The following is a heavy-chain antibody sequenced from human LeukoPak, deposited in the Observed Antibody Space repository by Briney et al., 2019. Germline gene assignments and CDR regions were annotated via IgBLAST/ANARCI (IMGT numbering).Heavy chain of an antibody. Sequence: SVKVSCKASGCTFSSYAISWVRQAPGQGLEWMGRIIPIFGTANYAQKLQGRVTITTDESTSTAYMELSSLRSEDTAVYYCARGDSSGYYYNYWGQGTLVTVSS. J-gene: IGHJ4*02. CDR3: ARGDSSGYYYNY. D-gene: IGHD3-22*01. CDR1: GCTFSSYA. CDR2: IIPIFGTA. V-gene: IGHV1-69*05.